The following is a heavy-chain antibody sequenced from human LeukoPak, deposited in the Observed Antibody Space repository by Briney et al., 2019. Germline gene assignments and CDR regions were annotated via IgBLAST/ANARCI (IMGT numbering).Heavy chain of an antibody. CDR3: ASAVGYYDSSGSSFDY. Sequence: GESLKISCKGSGYSSTSYWIGWVRQMPGKGLEWMGIIYPGDSDTRYSPSFQGQVTISADKSISTAYLQWSSLKASDTAMYYCASAVGYYDSSGSSFDYWGQGTLVTVSS. V-gene: IGHV5-51*01. J-gene: IGHJ4*02. CDR1: GYSSTSYW. CDR2: IYPGDSDT. D-gene: IGHD3-22*01.